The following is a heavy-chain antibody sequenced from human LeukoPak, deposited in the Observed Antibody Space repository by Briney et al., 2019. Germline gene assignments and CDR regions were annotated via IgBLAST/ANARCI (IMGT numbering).Heavy chain of an antibody. CDR2: ISGYNGNT. V-gene: IGHV1-18*01. Sequence: GASVKVSCKASDYTFTSYDMTWVRQAPGQGLEWMGRISGYNGNTNYAQNLQGRVTMTTDTSTNTAYMELRSLKSDDTAVYYCARGLVVPAAMGEFDYWGQGTLIAVSS. CDR3: ARGLVVPAAMGEFDY. J-gene: IGHJ4*02. D-gene: IGHD2-2*01. CDR1: DYTFTSYD.